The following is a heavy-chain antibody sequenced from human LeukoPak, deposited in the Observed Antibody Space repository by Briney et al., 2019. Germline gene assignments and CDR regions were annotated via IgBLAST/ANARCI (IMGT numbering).Heavy chain of an antibody. D-gene: IGHD6-6*01. CDR3: AMIEQVVSNVEGGY. CDR2: IKQDGSMK. Sequence: GGSLRLSCAASGFSFSTYWMSWVRQAPGKGLEWVANIKQDGSMKGYVDSVKGRFTISGDNAKNSLYLQMNSLRADDTAAYFCAMIEQVVSNVEGGYWGQGTLVTVSS. J-gene: IGHJ4*02. CDR1: GFSFSTYW. V-gene: IGHV3-7*01.